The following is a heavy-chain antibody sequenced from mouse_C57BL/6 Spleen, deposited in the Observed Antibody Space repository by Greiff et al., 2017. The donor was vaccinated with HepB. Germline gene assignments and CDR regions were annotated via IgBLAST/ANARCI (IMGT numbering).Heavy chain of an antibody. CDR2: ISYSGST. CDR1: GYSITSGYG. CDR3: ARTARRKY. D-gene: IGHD1-2*01. J-gene: IGHJ2*01. Sequence: EVKLEESGPGLVKPSQSLSLTCTVTGYSITSGYGWNWIRQFPGNKLEWMGNISYSGSTNYNPSLKSRISITRDTSKNQFFLQLNSVTTEDTATYYCARTARRKYWGQGTTHTVSS. V-gene: IGHV3-2*02.